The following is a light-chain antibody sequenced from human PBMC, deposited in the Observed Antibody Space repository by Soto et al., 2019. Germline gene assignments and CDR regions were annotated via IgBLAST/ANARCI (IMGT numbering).Light chain of an antibody. CDR3: MSYAGGNRFF. CDR1: INDVGGYNY. J-gene: IGLJ1*01. Sequence: QSALTQPPSASGSPGQSVTISCAGTINDVGGYNYVSWYQQHPGKVPQLMIYQVTKRPSGVPDRFSASKSDTPASLTISGLQAEDEGDYYCMSYAGGNRFFFGTGTKLTVL. CDR2: QVT. V-gene: IGLV2-8*01.